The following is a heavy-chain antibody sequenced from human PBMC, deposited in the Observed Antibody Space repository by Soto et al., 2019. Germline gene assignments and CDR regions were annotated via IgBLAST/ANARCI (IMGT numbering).Heavy chain of an antibody. Sequence: PGGSLRLSCAASGFTFSSYAMHWVRQAPGKGLVWVALISYDGSNKYYADSVKGRFTISRDNAKNTLYLQMNSLRAEDTAVYYCARRWSASSMDVWGKGTTVTVSS. CDR3: ARRWSASSMDV. V-gene: IGHV3-30-3*01. CDR2: ISYDGSNK. D-gene: IGHD3-3*01. CDR1: GFTFSSYA. J-gene: IGHJ6*03.